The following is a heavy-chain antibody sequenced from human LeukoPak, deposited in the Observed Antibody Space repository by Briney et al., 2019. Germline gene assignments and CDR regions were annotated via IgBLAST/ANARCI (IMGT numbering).Heavy chain of an antibody. CDR1: GFAFTAYL. D-gene: IGHD3-22*01. V-gene: IGHV3-30-3*01. J-gene: IGHJ4*02. Sequence: PGGSLRLSCAASGFAFTAYLIHWVRQPPGKGLEWVAVMSFDGNAIFYADSVRGRFTISRDNSKNTLYLQVNSLRVEDTAVYYCVRDGEHYYDHSASFDYWGQGTLVTVSS. CDR2: MSFDGNAI. CDR3: VRDGEHYYDHSASFDY.